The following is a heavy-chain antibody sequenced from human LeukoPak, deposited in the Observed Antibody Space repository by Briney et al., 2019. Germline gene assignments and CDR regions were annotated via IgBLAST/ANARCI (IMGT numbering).Heavy chain of an antibody. CDR1: GFTFSSYS. J-gene: IGHJ3*02. Sequence: GGSLRLSCAASGFTFSSYSMNWVRQAPGKGLEWVSPISSSSSYIYYADSVKGRFTISRDNAKNSLYLQMNSLRAEDTAVYYCAKDRTRIESSSWYRGDAFDIWGQGTMVTVSS. D-gene: IGHD6-13*01. V-gene: IGHV3-21*01. CDR3: AKDRTRIESSSWYRGDAFDI. CDR2: ISSSSSYI.